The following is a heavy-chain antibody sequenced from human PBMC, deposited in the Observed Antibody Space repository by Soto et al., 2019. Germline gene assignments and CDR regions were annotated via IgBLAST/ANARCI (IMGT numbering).Heavy chain of an antibody. CDR2: ISGSGGST. Sequence: GESLKISCAASGFTFSSYAMSWVRQAPGKGLEWVSAISGSGGSTYYADSVKGRFTISRDNSKNTLYLQMNSLRAEDTAVYYCAKDCSGSYYYFDYWGQGTLVTVSS. CDR3: AKDCSGSYYYFDY. D-gene: IGHD1-26*01. CDR1: GFTFSSYA. J-gene: IGHJ4*02. V-gene: IGHV3-23*01.